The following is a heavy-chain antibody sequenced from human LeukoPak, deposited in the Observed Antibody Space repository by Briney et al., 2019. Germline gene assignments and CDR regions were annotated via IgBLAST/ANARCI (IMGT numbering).Heavy chain of an antibody. CDR1: GFHFSSFW. D-gene: IGHD6-19*01. CDR2: IKQDGSEK. CDR3: ARDGGGWTYFDY. J-gene: IGHJ4*02. V-gene: IGHV3-7*04. Sequence: GGSLRVSCAASGFHFSSFWMAWVRQAPGKGLEWVANIKQDGSEKYYVDSVKGRFTISRDNAKNSVSLQMNSLRAEDTAVYYCARDGGGWTYFDYWGQGTPVTVTS.